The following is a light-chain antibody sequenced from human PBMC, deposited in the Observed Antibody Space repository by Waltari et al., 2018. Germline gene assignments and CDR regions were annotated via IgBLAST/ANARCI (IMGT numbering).Light chain of an antibody. V-gene: IGKV1-17*03. CDR2: ATS. J-gene: IGKJ2*03. Sequence: DIQMTQSPSSLFASAGDRVTITCRASQAINTYLNWFQQKPGKPPKRLIYATSRLESGVPSRFSGSGSGTEFTLTISSLQPEDFATYYCLQYNTYPFSFGQGTKVEIK. CDR3: LQYNTYPFS. CDR1: QAINTY.